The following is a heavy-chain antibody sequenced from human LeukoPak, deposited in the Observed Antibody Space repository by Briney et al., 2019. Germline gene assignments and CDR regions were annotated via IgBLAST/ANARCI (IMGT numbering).Heavy chain of an antibody. CDR2: ISGSSDTR. CDR1: GFTFSSYS. J-gene: IGHJ4*02. Sequence: GGSLRLSCAASGFTFSSYSMNWVRQAPGKGLEWISYISGSSDTRYYADSVNGRFTISRDNAKNSLYLQMNSLRAEDTAVYYCARAPYTSGWYRGDNDYWGQGTLVTVSS. V-gene: IGHV3-48*01. CDR3: ARAPYTSGWYRGDNDY. D-gene: IGHD6-19*01.